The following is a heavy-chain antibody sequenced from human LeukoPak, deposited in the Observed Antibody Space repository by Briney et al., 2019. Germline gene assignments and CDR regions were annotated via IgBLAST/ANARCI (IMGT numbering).Heavy chain of an antibody. CDR3: ARENIAATGNSLVNWFDP. V-gene: IGHV3-21*01. CDR1: GFTFSSYS. J-gene: IGHJ5*02. CDR2: INSSNSYI. D-gene: IGHD6-6*01. Sequence: TGGSLSLSCAASGFTFSSYSMNWVRQAPGKGLEWVSSINSSNSYIYYADSVTGRFTISRDNAKNSLYLQMNSLRAEDTAVYYCARENIAATGNSLVNWFDPWGQGTLVTVSS.